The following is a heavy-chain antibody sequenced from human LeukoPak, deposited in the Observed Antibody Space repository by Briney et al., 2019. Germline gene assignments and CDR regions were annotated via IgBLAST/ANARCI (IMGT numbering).Heavy chain of an antibody. CDR1: GFTFSSYS. CDR2: ISASGTLT. CDR3: ARVLRYCSGGNCYSGGLGYMDV. Sequence: PGGSLRLSCAASGFTFSSYSMNWVRQAPGKGLEWISYISASGTLTHYADSVEGRFTISRDNAKNSLFLQMNSLRAEDTAVYYCARVLRYCSGGNCYSGGLGYMDVWGKGTTVTISS. J-gene: IGHJ6*03. V-gene: IGHV3-48*04. D-gene: IGHD2-15*01.